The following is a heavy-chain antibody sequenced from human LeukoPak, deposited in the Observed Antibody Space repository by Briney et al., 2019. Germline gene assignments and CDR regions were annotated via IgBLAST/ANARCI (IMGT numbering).Heavy chain of an antibody. CDR2: INPNSDGT. CDR3: ARTLGMGGYSYGYRGSLDV. Sequence: ASVKVSCKASGGTFSSYAISWVRQAPGQGLEWMGWINPNSDGTNYAQKFQGRVTMTRDTSISTAYMELSRLRSDDTAVYYCARTLGMGGYSYGYRGSLDVWGIGTTVTVSS. D-gene: IGHD5-18*01. CDR1: GGTFSSYA. V-gene: IGHV1-2*02. J-gene: IGHJ6*04.